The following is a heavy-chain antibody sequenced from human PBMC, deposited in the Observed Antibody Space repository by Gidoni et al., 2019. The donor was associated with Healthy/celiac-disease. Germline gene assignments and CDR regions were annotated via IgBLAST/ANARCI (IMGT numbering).Heavy chain of an antibody. Sequence: EVQLVESGGGLVKPGGSLRLSCAASGFTFCSYTMNWVGQAPGQGLVGVSSISSSSSYRYYADSVKGRFTISRDNAKNSLYLQMNSLRAEDTAVYYCARVRYTYYYDSSGLFAFDIWGQGTMVTVSS. D-gene: IGHD3-22*01. CDR1: GFTFCSYT. CDR2: ISSSSSYR. CDR3: ARVRYTYYYDSSGLFAFDI. J-gene: IGHJ3*02. V-gene: IGHV3-21*01.